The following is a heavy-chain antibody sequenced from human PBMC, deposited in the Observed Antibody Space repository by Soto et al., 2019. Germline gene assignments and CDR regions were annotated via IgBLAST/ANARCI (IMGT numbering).Heavy chain of an antibody. J-gene: IGHJ4*02. Sequence: QVQLQESGPGLVKPSQTLSLSCTVSGASISTGDYYWSWIRQPPGKGLEWIGYIFYSGNTYTNPALKSRAVISVDTSKTQFSLKVNFVTAADTAVYYCARGDGGNDPFDIWGPGSLVTVSS. D-gene: IGHD2-15*01. CDR3: ARGDGGNDPFDI. V-gene: IGHV4-30-4*01. CDR1: GASISTGDYY. CDR2: IFYSGNT.